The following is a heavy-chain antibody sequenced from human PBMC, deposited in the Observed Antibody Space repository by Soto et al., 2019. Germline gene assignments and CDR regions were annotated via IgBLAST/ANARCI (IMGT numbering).Heavy chain of an antibody. CDR1: GFTFSSYW. CDR3: ARDYDFWSGYYSGAFDI. J-gene: IGHJ3*02. CDR2: IKQDGSEK. Sequence: GGSLRLSCAASGFTFSSYWMSWVRQAPGKGLEWVANIKQDGSEKYYVDSVKGRFTISRDNAKNSLYLQMNSLRAEDTAVYYCARDYDFWSGYYSGAFDIWGQGTMVTVSS. V-gene: IGHV3-7*01. D-gene: IGHD3-3*01.